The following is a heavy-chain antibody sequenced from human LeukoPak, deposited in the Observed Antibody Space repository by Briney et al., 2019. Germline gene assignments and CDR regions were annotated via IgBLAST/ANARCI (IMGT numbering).Heavy chain of an antibody. V-gene: IGHV3-23*01. CDR3: AKDRISYTTSPGELSH. D-gene: IGHD3-10*01. Sequence: GGSLRLSCATSGFIFNTYAMSWVRQAPGKGLEWVSTIRGSGESTHYADSVQGRFTISRDNSLYTVYLQMDSLRGDDTAVYYCAKDRISYTTSPGELSHWGQGTLVIVSS. CDR2: IRGSGEST. J-gene: IGHJ4*02. CDR1: GFIFNTYA.